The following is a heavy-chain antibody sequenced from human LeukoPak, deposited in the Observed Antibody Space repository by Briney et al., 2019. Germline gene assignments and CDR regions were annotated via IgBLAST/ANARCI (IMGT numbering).Heavy chain of an antibody. CDR1: GYSFISYW. V-gene: IGHV5-51*01. CDR3: ARHPSYTSGWPLDY. D-gene: IGHD6-19*01. Sequence: GESLKISCKGSGYSFISYWIGWVRQMPGKGLEWMGIIYLGDSDTRYSPSFQGQVTISADKSISTAYLQWSSLKASDTAMYCCARHPSYTSGWPLDYWGQGTLVTVSS. J-gene: IGHJ4*02. CDR2: IYLGDSDT.